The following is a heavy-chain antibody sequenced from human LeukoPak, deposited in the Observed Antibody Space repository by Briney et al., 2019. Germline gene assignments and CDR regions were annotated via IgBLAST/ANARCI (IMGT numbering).Heavy chain of an antibody. D-gene: IGHD6-13*01. CDR3: ARLGLAYSSSWYKAPHDY. CDR1: GGSISSYY. Sequence: PSETLSLTCTVSGGSISSYYWSWIRQPAGKGLEWIGRIYTSGSTNYNPSLKSRVTISVDTSKNQFSLKLSSVTAADTAVYYCARLGLAYSSSWYKAPHDYWGQGTLVTVSS. CDR2: IYTSGST. V-gene: IGHV4-4*07. J-gene: IGHJ4*02.